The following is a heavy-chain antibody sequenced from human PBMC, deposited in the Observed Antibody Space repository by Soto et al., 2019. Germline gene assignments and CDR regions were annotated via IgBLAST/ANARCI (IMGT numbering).Heavy chain of an antibody. D-gene: IGHD3-10*01. J-gene: IGHJ5*02. CDR3: ARRVFYYGSGRRGNWFDP. CDR1: GGSFSGYY. Sequence: SETLSLTCAVYGGSFSGYYWSWIRQPPGKGLEWIGEINHSGSTNYNPSLKSRVTISVDTSKNQFSLKLSSVTAADTAVYYCARRVFYYGSGRRGNWFDPWGQGTLVTVSS. V-gene: IGHV4-34*01. CDR2: INHSGST.